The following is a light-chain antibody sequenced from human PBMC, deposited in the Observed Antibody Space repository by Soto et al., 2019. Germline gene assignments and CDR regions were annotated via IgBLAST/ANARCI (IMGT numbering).Light chain of an antibody. CDR3: CSYAGSSTYV. Sequence: QSVLTQPASVSGSPGQSITISCTGTSSDVGSYNLVSWYQQHPDKAPKLMISEVTKRPSGVSNRFSGSKSGNTASLTISWLQAEDEADYYCCSYAGSSTYVFGTGTKLTVL. J-gene: IGLJ1*01. CDR1: SSDVGSYNL. CDR2: EVT. V-gene: IGLV2-23*02.